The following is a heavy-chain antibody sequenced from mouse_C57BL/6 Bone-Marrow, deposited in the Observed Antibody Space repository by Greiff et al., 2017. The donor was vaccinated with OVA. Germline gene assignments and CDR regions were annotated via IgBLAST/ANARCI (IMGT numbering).Heavy chain of an antibody. CDR1: GYTFTSYW. J-gene: IGHJ3*01. CDR3: ARGYGSSSPWFAY. V-gene: IGHV1-61*01. D-gene: IGHD1-1*01. Sequence: VQLQQPGAELVRPGSSVKLSCKASGYTFTSYWMDWVKQRPGQGLEWIGNIYPSDSETHYNQKFKDKATLTVDKSSSTAYMQLSSLTSEDSAVYYCARGYGSSSPWFAYWGQGTLVTVSA. CDR2: IYPSDSET.